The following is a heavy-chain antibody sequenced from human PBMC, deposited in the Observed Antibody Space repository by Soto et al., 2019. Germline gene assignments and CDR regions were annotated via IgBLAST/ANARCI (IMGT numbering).Heavy chain of an antibody. CDR1: GFTVSSNY. D-gene: IGHD3-22*01. CDR2: IDSGGST. V-gene: IGHV3-66*01. J-gene: IGHJ4*02. CDR3: ARDSSGYHPDY. Sequence: EVQLVESGGGLVQPGGSLRLSCVASGFTVSSNYMRWVRQAPGKGLEWVSVIDSGGSTYYADSVKGRFTISRDNSKNTLYLKMNGLRAEETAVYYCARDSSGYHPDYWGQGTLVTVSS.